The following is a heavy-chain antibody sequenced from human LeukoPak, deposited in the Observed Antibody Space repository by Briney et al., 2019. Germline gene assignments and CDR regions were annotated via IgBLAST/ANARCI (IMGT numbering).Heavy chain of an antibody. J-gene: IGHJ4*02. Sequence: PSETLSLTCTVSGDSISSSIYYWVWIRQTPGKGLEWIGCIHYTGSIFYNPSLKSRVTMSVDTSKNQFSLKLSSVTAADTTFYYCARWVGASTRALDYWGQGTLATVSS. CDR1: GDSISSSIYY. D-gene: IGHD1-26*01. CDR3: ARWVGASTRALDY. CDR2: IHYTGSI. V-gene: IGHV4-39*01.